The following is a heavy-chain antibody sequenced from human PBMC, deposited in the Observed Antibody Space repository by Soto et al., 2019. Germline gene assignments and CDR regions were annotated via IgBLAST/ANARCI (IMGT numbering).Heavy chain of an antibody. CDR2: ISTYNGNT. Sequence: QAQLVQSGAEVKEPGASVKVSCKASGYSFTTSGITWVRQAPGQGLEWMGWISTYNGNTNYAQKLQDRVTLTTDTSTSTATMELRSLRSDDTAVNSFARRLYGDYDYWGQGTLVTVSS. D-gene: IGHD4-17*01. CDR3: ARRLYGDYDY. CDR1: GYSFTTSG. V-gene: IGHV1-18*01. J-gene: IGHJ4*02.